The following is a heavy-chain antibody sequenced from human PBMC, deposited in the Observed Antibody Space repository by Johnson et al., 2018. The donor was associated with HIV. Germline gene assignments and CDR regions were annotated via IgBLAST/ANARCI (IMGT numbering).Heavy chain of an antibody. CDR3: SRERRGGAFDI. J-gene: IGHJ3*02. CDR1: GFNLSTYD. V-gene: IGHV3-13*01. CDR2: IGSAGDT. Sequence: VQLVESGGGLVQPGGSLRLSCSTSGFNLSTYDMHWVRQATGKGLEWVSAIGSAGDTYYPGSVKGRFTISRENAKNSLYLQMNSLGAGDTGVYYCSRERRGGAFDIWGPGTMATVSS. D-gene: IGHD3-10*01.